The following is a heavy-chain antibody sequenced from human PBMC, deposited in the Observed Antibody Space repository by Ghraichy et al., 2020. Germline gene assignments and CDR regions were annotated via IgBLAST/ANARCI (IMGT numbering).Heavy chain of an antibody. V-gene: IGHV6-1*01. Sequence: SQTLSLTCAISGDSVSSNSGAWNWIRQSPSRGLEWLGRTYYKSKWYNDYAVSVKSRIIISADTSRNQFSLQVRSVTPEDTAVYYCARGAYGSGSYLLYYFYYGMDVWGQGTTVTVSS. CDR1: GDSVSSNSGA. CDR3: ARGAYGSGSYLLYYFYYGMDV. J-gene: IGHJ6*02. CDR2: TYYKSKWYN. D-gene: IGHD3-10*01.